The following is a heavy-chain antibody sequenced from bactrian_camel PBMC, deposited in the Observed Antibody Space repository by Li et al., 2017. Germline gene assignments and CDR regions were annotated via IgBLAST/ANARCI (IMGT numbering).Heavy chain of an antibody. CDR3: AADTRIRTCLSAAFTTDGYNT. J-gene: IGHJ4*01. CDR1: GYTSKTYC. Sequence: HVQLVESGGGSVQTGGSLTLSCALSGYTSKTYCMGWFRQTPGRGREGVAAIESDGTTSLADSVKGRFTISQDNAKNTLYLQMNSLKPEDTAMYYCAADTRIRTCLSAAFTTDGYNTWGPGTQVTVS. CDR2: IESDGTT. V-gene: IGHV3S9*01. D-gene: IGHD2*01.